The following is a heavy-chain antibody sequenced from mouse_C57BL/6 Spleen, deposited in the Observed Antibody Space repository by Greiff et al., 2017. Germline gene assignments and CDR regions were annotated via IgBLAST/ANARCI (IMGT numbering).Heavy chain of an antibody. CDR1: GYTFTSYW. V-gene: IGHV1-53*01. J-gene: IGHJ4*01. CDR3: AGAANRGGAMDY. CDR2: INPSNGGT. Sequence: QVQLQQSGTELVKPGASVKLSCKASGYTFTSYWMHWVKQRPGQGLEWIGNINPSNGGTNYNEKFKSKATLTVDKSSSTAYMQLSSLTSEDSAVYYCAGAANRGGAMDYWGQGTSVTVSS.